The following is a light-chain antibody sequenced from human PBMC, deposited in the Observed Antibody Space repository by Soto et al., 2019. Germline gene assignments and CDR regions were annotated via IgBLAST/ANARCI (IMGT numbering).Light chain of an antibody. Sequence: EILLTQSPATVSLAPGESATLSCRTSQSVSSNSLAWHQQKPRQAPRLLMYAASSRAAGIPDRFSGSGSGTDFTLTISRLEPEDFAVYYCQQHGSWGITFGPGTKVDIK. V-gene: IGKV3-20*01. CDR1: QSVSSNS. J-gene: IGKJ3*01. CDR3: QQHGSWGIT. CDR2: AAS.